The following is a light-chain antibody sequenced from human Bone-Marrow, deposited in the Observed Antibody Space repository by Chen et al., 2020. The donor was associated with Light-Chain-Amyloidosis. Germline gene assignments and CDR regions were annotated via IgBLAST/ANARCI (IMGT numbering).Light chain of an antibody. J-gene: IGLJ3*02. CDR2: DDS. Sequence: SYVLTQPSSVSVAPGQTATIACGGNNIGSTSVHWYQQTPGQAPLLVVYDDSDRPSGIPERLSGSNCGNTATLTISRGEAGDEADYYCQVWDRGSDRPVFGGGTKLTVL. CDR1: NIGSTS. V-gene: IGLV3-21*02. CDR3: QVWDRGSDRPV.